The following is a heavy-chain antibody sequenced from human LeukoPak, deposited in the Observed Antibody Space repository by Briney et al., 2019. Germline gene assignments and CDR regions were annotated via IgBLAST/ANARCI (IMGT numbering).Heavy chain of an antibody. CDR3: ARNFTSTARKWLFQGWFDP. D-gene: IGHD3-22*01. CDR1: GGSISSSSSY. J-gene: IGHJ5*02. V-gene: IGHV4-39*07. CDR2: IFYSGST. Sequence: PSETLSLTCTVSGGSISSSSSYWGWIRQPPGKGLGWIGSIFYSGSTYYNPSLKSRVTISVDTSKNQFSLKLTSVTAADTAVYFCARNFTSTARKWLFQGWFDPWGQGTLVAVSS.